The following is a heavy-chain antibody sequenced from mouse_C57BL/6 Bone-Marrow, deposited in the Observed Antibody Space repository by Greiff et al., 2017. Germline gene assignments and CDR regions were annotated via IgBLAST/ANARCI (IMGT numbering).Heavy chain of an antibody. V-gene: IGHV1-64*01. D-gene: IGHD2-3*01. CDR2: IHPNSGST. J-gene: IGHJ2*01. Sequence: QVQLQQPGAELVKPGASVKLSCKASGYTFTSYWMHWVKQRPGQGLEWIGMIHPNSGSTNYNEKFKSKATLTVDKSSSTAYMQLSSLTSEDSAVYYCARSVYDGYYYYFDDWGQGTTLTVSS. CDR3: ARSVYDGYYYYFDD. CDR1: GYTFTSYW.